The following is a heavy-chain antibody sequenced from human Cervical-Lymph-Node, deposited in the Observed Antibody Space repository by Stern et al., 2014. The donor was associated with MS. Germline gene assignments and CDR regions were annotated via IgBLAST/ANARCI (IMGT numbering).Heavy chain of an antibody. V-gene: IGHV1-18*01. J-gene: IGHJ4*02. CDR3: ARDHSDYGDYSKPY. D-gene: IGHD4-17*01. Sequence: VHLVESGAEVKKPGASVKVSCKASGYTFTSYGISWVRQAPGQGLEWMGWISAYNGNTNYAQKLQGRVTMTTDTSTSTAYMELRSLRSDDTAVYYCARDHSDYGDYSKPYWGQGTLVTVSS. CDR1: GYTFTSYG. CDR2: ISAYNGNT.